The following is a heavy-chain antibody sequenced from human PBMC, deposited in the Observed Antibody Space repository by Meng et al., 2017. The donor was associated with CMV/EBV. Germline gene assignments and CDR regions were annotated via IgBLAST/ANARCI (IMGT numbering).Heavy chain of an antibody. V-gene: IGHV3-48*03. CDR1: GFTFSSYE. CDR2: SDGATTI. D-gene: IGHD3-3*01. CDR3: ARPHQTSGYYESYYYYGMDV. J-gene: IGHJ6*02. Sequence: GGSLRLSCAASGFTFSSYEMNWVRQAPGKGLEWVSYSDGATTIYYADSVKGRFTISRDNAKNSLYLQMNSLRAEDTAVYYCARPHQTSGYYESYYYYGMDVWGQGTTVTVSS.